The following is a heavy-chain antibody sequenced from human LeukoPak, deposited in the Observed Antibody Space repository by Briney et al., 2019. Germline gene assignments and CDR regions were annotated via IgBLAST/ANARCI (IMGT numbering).Heavy chain of an antibody. CDR3: ARAYTYLIVVRYNWFDP. V-gene: IGHV3-30-3*01. CDR2: ISYDGSNK. D-gene: IGHD3-22*01. J-gene: IGHJ5*02. Sequence: PGGSLRLSCAASGFTFSSYAMHWVRQASGKGLEWVAVISYDGSNKYYADSVKGRFTISRDNSKNTLYLQMNSLRAEDTAVYYCARAYTYLIVVRYNWFDPWGQGTLVTVSS. CDR1: GFTFSSYA.